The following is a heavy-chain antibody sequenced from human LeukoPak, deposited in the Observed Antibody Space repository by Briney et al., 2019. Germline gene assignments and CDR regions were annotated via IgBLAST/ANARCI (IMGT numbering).Heavy chain of an antibody. CDR2: TYYRSKWYN. CDR3: ARDLQDSYSSGWYDFDY. Sequence: SQTLSLTCAISGDSVSSNSAAWHWIRQSPSRGLEWLGRTYYRSKWYNDYAVSVKSRITINPDTSKNQFSLQLNSVTPEDTAVYYCARDLQDSYSSGWYDFDYWGQGTLVTVSS. J-gene: IGHJ4*02. CDR1: GDSVSSNSAA. V-gene: IGHV6-1*01. D-gene: IGHD6-19*01.